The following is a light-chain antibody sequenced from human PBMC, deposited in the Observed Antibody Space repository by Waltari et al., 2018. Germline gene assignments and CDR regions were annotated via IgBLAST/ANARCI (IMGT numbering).Light chain of an antibody. CDR3: ETGGHGTWV. V-gene: IGLV4-69*01. CDR2: VNSDDSH. CDR1: SGHSSNI. Sequence: QLVLTQSPSASASLGASGKLPCPLSSGHSSNIIAWLQQRPERGPRYLMKVNSDDSHSKGDDIPDRFSGSSSGAERYLTISSLQSEDEADYYCETGGHGTWVFGGGTKLTVL. J-gene: IGLJ3*02.